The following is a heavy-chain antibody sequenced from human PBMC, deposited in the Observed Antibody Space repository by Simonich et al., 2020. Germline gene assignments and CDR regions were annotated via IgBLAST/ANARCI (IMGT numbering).Heavy chain of an antibody. J-gene: IGHJ4*02. Sequence: EVQLVQSGAEVKKPGESLKISCKGSGYSFTSYWIGGGRQMPGKGLGWRGICYPGDTDTSYSPSFQGQATISADKSISTAYLQWSSLKASDTAMYYCVRPDSGYDYFDYWGQGTLVTVSS. CDR2: CYPGDTDT. CDR3: VRPDSGYDYFDY. CDR1: GYSFTSYW. V-gene: IGHV5-51*03. D-gene: IGHD5-12*01.